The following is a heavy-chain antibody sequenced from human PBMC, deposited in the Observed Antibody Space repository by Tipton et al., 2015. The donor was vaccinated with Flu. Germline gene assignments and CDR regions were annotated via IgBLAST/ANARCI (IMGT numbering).Heavy chain of an antibody. CDR2: MYKGGST. CDR1: GFSVNHNY. J-gene: IGHJ5*02. Sequence: SLRLSCAASGFSVNHNYLHWVRRAPGKGLEWLSVMYKGGSTFYADSVRGRFTISRDNSKNMLSLEMNSLRAEDTAVYYCARGQGANPWGQGTLVTVSS. CDR3: ARGQGANP. V-gene: IGHV3-53*01.